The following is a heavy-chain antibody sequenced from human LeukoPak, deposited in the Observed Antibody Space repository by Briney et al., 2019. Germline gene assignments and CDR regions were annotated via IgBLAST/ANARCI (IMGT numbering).Heavy chain of an antibody. CDR1: GFTFSSYA. V-gene: IGHV3-30-3*01. CDR2: ISYDGSNK. D-gene: IGHD3-9*01. CDR3: AGDSTPRYYDILTGYYTAVGYFDY. Sequence: GGSLRLSCAASGFTFSSYAMHWVRQAPGKGLEWVAVISYDGSNKYYADSVKGRFTISRDNSKNTLYLQMNSLRAEDTAVYYCAGDSTPRYYDILTGYYTAVGYFDYWGQGTLVTVSS. J-gene: IGHJ4*02.